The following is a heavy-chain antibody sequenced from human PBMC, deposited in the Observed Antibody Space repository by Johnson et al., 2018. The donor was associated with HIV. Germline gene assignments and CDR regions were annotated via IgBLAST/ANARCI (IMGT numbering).Heavy chain of an antibody. CDR3: AKEALRGGEYDAFDI. CDR2: ISYDGSNK. D-gene: IGHD2-15*01. CDR1: GFTFNSYA. Sequence: QVQLVESGGGLVQPGRSLRLSCAATGFTFNSYAMHWVRQAPGKGLEWVAVISYDGSNKYYADSVKGRFTISRDNSKNTMYLQMNSLRAEDTAVYYCAKEALRGGEYDAFDIWGQGTMVTVSS. J-gene: IGHJ3*02. V-gene: IGHV3-30*04.